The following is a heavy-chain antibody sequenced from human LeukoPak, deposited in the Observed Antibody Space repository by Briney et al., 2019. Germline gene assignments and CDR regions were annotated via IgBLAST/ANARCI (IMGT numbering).Heavy chain of an antibody. CDR2: IYYSGST. CDR3: ARDSSHYCTGGRCYSEYFQN. CDR1: GGSISSSSYY. D-gene: IGHD2-15*01. Sequence: PSETLSLTCTVSGGSISSSSYYWGWIRQPPGKGLEWIGSIYYSGSTYCNPSLKSRVTISVDTSKNQFSLKLSSVTAADTAVYYCARDSSHYCTGGRCYSEYFQNWGQGTLVTVSS. V-gene: IGHV4-39*07. J-gene: IGHJ1*01.